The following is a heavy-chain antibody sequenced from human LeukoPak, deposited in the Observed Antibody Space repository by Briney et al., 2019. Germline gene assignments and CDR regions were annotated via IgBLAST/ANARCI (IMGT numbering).Heavy chain of an antibody. J-gene: IGHJ5*02. CDR3: AKDENHFWSGYYSNYFDP. CDR2: ISGSGGTT. Sequence: PGGSLRLSCAASGFTVSSNYMSWVRQAPGKGLEWVSGISGSGGTTNYADSVKGRFTISRDNSKNTLYLQMNSLRAEDTAVYYCAKDENHFWSGYYSNYFDPWGQGTLVTVSS. CDR1: GFTVSSNY. D-gene: IGHD3-3*02. V-gene: IGHV3-23*01.